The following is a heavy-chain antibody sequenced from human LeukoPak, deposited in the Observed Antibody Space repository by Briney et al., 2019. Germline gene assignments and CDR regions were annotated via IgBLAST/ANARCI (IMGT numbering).Heavy chain of an antibody. V-gene: IGHV4-34*01. CDR1: GFTFSDYY. D-gene: IGHD3-3*01. J-gene: IGHJ4*02. CDR2: INHSGST. CDR3: ASGADDFWSGSPFDY. Sequence: LRLSCAASGFTFSDYYMSWIRQPPGKGLEWIGEINHSGSTNYNPSLKSRVTISVDTSKNQFSLKLSSVTAADTAVYYCASGADDFWSGSPFDYWGQGTLVTVSS.